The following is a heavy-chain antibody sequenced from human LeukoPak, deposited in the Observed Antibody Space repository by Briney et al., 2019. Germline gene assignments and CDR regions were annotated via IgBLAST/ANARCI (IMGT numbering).Heavy chain of an antibody. CDR1: GGSISSSSYY. V-gene: IGHV4-39*01. J-gene: IGHJ6*03. Sequence: SETLSLTCTVSGGSISSSSYYWGWIRQPPGKGLEWIGSIYYSGSTYYNPSLKSRVTISVDTSKNQFSLKLSSVSAADTAVYYCASLGYYYFYMDVWGKGTTVTLSS. CDR3: ASLGYYYFYMDV. CDR2: IYYSGST.